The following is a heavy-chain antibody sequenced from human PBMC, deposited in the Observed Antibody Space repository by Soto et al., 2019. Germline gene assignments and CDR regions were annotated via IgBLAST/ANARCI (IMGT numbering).Heavy chain of an antibody. V-gene: IGHV4-31*03. CDR1: GGSISGGDYY. Sequence: QVQLQESGPGLVKPSQTLSLTCTVFGGSISGGDYYWSWIRQHRGKGLEWIGYIFNRGGTYYNPSLKCRLKISIDTSKNQVALKLSSGTAADTAVYYCARAPHIVVVTAVYDAIGIGGQGTMVTVSA. D-gene: IGHD2-21*02. CDR3: ARAPHIVVVTAVYDAIGI. CDR2: IFNRGGT. J-gene: IGHJ3*02.